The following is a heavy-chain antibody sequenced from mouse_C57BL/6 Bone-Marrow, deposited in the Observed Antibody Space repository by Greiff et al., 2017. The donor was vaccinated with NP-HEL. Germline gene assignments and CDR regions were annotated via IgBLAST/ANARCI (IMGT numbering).Heavy chain of an antibody. CDR1: GFTFSDYY. Sequence: EVQLVESEGGLVQPGRSMKLSCTASGFTFSDYYMAWVRQVPEKGLEWVANINYDGSSTYYLDSLKSRFIISRDNAKNILYLQMSSLKSEDTATYYCARDLKRRGYYAMDYWGQGTSVTVSS. D-gene: IGHD2-12*01. CDR2: INYDGSST. J-gene: IGHJ4*01. CDR3: ARDLKRRGYYAMDY. V-gene: IGHV5-16*01.